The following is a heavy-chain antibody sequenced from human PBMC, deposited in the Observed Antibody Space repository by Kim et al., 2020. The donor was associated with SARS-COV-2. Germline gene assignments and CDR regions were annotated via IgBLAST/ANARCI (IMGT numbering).Heavy chain of an antibody. Sequence: YAQKFQGRVSMTRDTSISTAYMQLSRLRSDDTAVYYCAREPGYSSSWYEYWGQGTLVTVSS. CDR3: AREPGYSSSWYEY. V-gene: IGHV1-2*02. D-gene: IGHD6-13*01. J-gene: IGHJ4*02.